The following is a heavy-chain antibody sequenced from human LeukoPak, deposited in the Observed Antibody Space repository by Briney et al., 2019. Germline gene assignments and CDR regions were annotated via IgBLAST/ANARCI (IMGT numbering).Heavy chain of an antibody. CDR1: GFTFSSYS. CDR2: ISSSRSYI. Sequence: GGSLRLSCAASGFTFSSYSMNWVRQAPGKGLEWVSSISSSRSYIYYADSVKGRFTISRDNAKNSLYLQMNSLRAEDTAVYYCARDTSRTYYDFWSGYYISPFDYWGQGTLVTVSS. V-gene: IGHV3-21*01. J-gene: IGHJ4*02. D-gene: IGHD3-3*01. CDR3: ARDTSRTYYDFWSGYYISPFDY.